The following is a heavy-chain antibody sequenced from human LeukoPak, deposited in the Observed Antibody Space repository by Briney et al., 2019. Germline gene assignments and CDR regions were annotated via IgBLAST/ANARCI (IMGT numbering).Heavy chain of an antibody. D-gene: IGHD1-14*01. J-gene: IGHJ6*03. CDR3: ARLPENYYYYMDV. CDR1: GGSISRYY. V-gene: IGHV4-59*01. CDR2: IYYSGST. Sequence: PSETLSLTCTVSGGSISRYYWSWIRQPPGKGLEWIGYIYYSGSTNYNPSLKSRVTISVDTSKNQFSLKLSSVTAADTAVYYCARLPENYYYYMDVWGKGTTVTVSS.